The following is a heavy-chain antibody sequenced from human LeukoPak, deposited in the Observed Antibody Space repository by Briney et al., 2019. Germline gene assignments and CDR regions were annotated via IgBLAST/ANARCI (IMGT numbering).Heavy chain of an antibody. V-gene: IGHV3-30*18. CDR3: AKDRDTFWSGYFSGAFDL. J-gene: IGHJ3*01. Sequence: GGSLRLSCGASWFTLRSYGMHGLRQPPAKGREGVAVISYDGRNKYYAHSVKGRFTISRDNSNTPLYLQVNSLSAEDTAVYYCAKDRDTFWSGYFSGAFDLWGQGTMVTVSS. CDR2: ISYDGRNK. CDR1: WFTLRSYG. D-gene: IGHD3-3*01.